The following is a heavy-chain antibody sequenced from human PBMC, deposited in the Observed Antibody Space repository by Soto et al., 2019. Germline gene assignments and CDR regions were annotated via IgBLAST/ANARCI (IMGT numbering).Heavy chain of an antibody. V-gene: IGHV1-69*13. Sequence: SVQVSCKASGGTFGSYAISWVRQAPGQGLEWMGGIIPMPGTANYAQKFQGRVTITADESTSTAYMELSSLRSDDSAVYYCAREYCSSTSCYGVDYWGQGTQVTVSS. D-gene: IGHD2-2*01. CDR1: GGTFGSYA. CDR3: AREYCSSTSCYGVDY. CDR2: IIPMPGTA. J-gene: IGHJ4*02.